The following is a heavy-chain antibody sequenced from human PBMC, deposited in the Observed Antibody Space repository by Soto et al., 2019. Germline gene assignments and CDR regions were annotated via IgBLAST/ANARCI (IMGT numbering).Heavy chain of an antibody. D-gene: IGHD6-13*01. CDR1: GGSFSGYY. V-gene: IGHV4-34*01. J-gene: IGHJ4*02. CDR2: IKHSGST. CDR3: ARGAAAAGTDYFDY. Sequence: QVQLQQWGAGLLKPSETLSLTCAVYGGSFSGYYWSWIRQPPGKGLEWIGEIKHSGSTNYNPSLKSRVPISVDTSKNQFSLKLGSVTAADTAVYYCARGAAAAGTDYFDYWGQGTLVTVSS.